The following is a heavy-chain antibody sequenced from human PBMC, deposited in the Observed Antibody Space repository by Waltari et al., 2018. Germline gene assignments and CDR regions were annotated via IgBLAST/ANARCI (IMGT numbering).Heavy chain of an antibody. CDR3: ATRIPSDHSGSFYYYGMDV. D-gene: IGHD6-6*01. CDR2: SIPRFNTP. CDR1: GGTFTSFA. Sequence: QLVQSGAEVKKPGSSVIVSCKASGGTFTSFALSWVRQAPGQGLEWMGGSIPRFNTPTYARKFQGRLTVTADESTSTAYMELNSLRSEDSALYYCATRIPSDHSGSFYYYGMDVWGQGTTVTVSS. J-gene: IGHJ6*02. V-gene: IGHV1-69*13.